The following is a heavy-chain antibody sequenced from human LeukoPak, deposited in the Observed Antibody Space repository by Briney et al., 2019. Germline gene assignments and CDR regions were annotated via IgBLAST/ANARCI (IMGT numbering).Heavy chain of an antibody. CDR3: ARHGVVVPAATDYYYYYMDV. CDR1: GGSISSGDYP. CDR2: IYTSGST. Sequence: SQTLPLTCAVSGGSISSGDYPWSWIRQPPGKGLEWIGYIYTSGSTNYSPSLKSRVTISVDTSKNQFSLKLSSVTAAGTAVYYCARHGVVVPAATDYYYYYMDVWVKGTTVTVSS. D-gene: IGHD2-2*01. J-gene: IGHJ6*03. V-gene: IGHV4-61*09.